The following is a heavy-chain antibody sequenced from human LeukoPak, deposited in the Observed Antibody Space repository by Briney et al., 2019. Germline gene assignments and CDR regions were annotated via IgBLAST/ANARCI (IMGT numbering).Heavy chain of an antibody. Sequence: PSETLSLTCTVSDGSISSSSYYWDWIRQPPGKGLEWIGSIYYSGSTYYNPSLKSRVTISVDTSKNQFSLKLSSVTAADTAVYYCATGYSYGYVVYWGQGTLVTVSS. CDR1: DGSISSSSYY. D-gene: IGHD5-18*01. CDR3: ATGYSYGYVVY. V-gene: IGHV4-39*01. CDR2: IYYSGST. J-gene: IGHJ4*02.